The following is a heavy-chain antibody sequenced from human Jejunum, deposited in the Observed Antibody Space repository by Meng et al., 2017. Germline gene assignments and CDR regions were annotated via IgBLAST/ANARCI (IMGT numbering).Heavy chain of an antibody. CDR2: TYYRSKWYI. D-gene: IGHD1-26*01. Sequence: QIQLQQSVPGLVKPSQTLSLTRSISGDSVSSTSAGWNWIRQSPSRGLEWLGRTYYRSKWYIDYAVSVKSRITINPDTSKNQFSLHLNSVTPEDTAVYYCAGGGLVRSTRGYFDYWGQGTLVTVSS. CDR3: AGGGLVRSTRGYFDY. J-gene: IGHJ4*02. V-gene: IGHV6-1*01. CDR1: GDSVSSTSAG.